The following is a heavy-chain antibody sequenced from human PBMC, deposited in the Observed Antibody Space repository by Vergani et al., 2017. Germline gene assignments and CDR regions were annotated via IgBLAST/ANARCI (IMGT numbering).Heavy chain of an antibody. Sequence: QVQLVESGGGGVQPGRSLRLSCAASGFTFSSYGMHWVRQAPGKGLEWVAVISYDGSNKYYADSVKGRFTISRDNSKNTLYLQMNSLRAEDTAVYYCAKTSLWFGDYWGQGTLVTVSS. J-gene: IGHJ4*02. D-gene: IGHD3-10*01. V-gene: IGHV3-30*18. CDR1: GFTFSSYG. CDR3: AKTSLWFGDY. CDR2: ISYDGSNK.